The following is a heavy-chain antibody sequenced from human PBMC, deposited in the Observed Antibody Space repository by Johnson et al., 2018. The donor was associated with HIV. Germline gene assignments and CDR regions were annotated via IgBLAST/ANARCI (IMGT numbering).Heavy chain of an antibody. CDR1: GFTFSSCA. Sequence: QVQLVESGGGVVQPGRSLRLSCAASGFTFSSCAMHWVRQAPGKGLEWVSAISGSGGSTYYADSVKGRFTISRDNSKNTLYLQMNSLRAEDTAVYYCARDFGLFLGKDDAFDIWGQGTMVTVSS. D-gene: IGHD7-27*01. V-gene: IGHV3-64*04. J-gene: IGHJ3*02. CDR3: ARDFGLFLGKDDAFDI. CDR2: ISGSGGST.